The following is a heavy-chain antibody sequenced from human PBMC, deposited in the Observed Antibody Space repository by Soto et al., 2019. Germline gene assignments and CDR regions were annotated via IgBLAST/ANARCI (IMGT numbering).Heavy chain of an antibody. Sequence: ASVKVSCKASGYTFTSYAMHWVRQAPGQRLEWMGWINAGNGNTKYSQKFQGRVTITRDTSASTAYMELSSLRSEDTAVYYCARVSLRYFDWFRAFDIWGQGTMVTVSS. V-gene: IGHV1-3*01. CDR2: INAGNGNT. CDR3: ARVSLRYFDWFRAFDI. J-gene: IGHJ3*02. D-gene: IGHD3-9*01. CDR1: GYTFTSYA.